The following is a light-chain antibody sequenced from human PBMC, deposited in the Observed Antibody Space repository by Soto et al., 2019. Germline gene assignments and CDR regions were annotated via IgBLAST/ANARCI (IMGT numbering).Light chain of an antibody. CDR1: QSVPRSY. V-gene: IGKV3-11*01. J-gene: IGKJ5*01. Sequence: EIVFTQSPGTLSLSPGERATLSCRASQSVPRSYLAWYQQKPGQSPRLLLYGASNRANGIPARFSGSGSGTDLTLTISSLEPEDFAVYDCHQRQYWPPITFGQGTRLEIK. CDR2: GAS. CDR3: HQRQYWPPIT.